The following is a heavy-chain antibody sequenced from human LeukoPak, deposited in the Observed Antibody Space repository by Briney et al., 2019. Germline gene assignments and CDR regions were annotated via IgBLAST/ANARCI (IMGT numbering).Heavy chain of an antibody. Sequence: PGGSLRLSCAASGITFSNYVMRWVRQALGKGLEWVSAISGGGRNTYYAASVKGRFTISRDNSKNMLHLQMNSLRAEDTAVYYCAKDLNYGFDSWGQGTLVTVSS. J-gene: IGHJ4*02. D-gene: IGHD3-10*01. V-gene: IGHV3-23*01. CDR2: ISGGGRNT. CDR3: AKDLNYGFDS. CDR1: GITFSNYV.